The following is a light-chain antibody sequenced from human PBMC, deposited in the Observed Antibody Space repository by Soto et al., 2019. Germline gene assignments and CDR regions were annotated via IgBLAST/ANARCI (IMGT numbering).Light chain of an antibody. V-gene: IGLV1-44*01. CDR1: VSSIGTNT. CDR3: AAWDGSLNNVL. J-gene: IGLJ2*01. Sequence: QSVLTQPPSASGTPGQRVTISCSGSVSSIGTNTVNWYRQLPGTAPKLLIYGNNQRPSGVPDRFSVSKSGTSASLDISGLQSEDEADYYCAAWDGSLNNVLFGGGTKLTVL. CDR2: GNN.